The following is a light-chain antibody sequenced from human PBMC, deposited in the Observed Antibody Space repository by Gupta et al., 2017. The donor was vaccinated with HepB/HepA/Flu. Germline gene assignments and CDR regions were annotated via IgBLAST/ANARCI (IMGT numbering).Light chain of an antibody. J-gene: IGKJ4*01. Sequence: IQMTQSPSCLSASVGDRVTITCRASQSISSYLNWYQQKPVKGPKLLIYAASRVQSGVPSTFSGSGSVRDFTLTMSRLQPEDFANYYCQDRASTPLSFGGRTSVEI. CDR2: AAS. CDR3: QDRASTPLS. CDR1: QSISSY. V-gene: IGKV1-39*01.